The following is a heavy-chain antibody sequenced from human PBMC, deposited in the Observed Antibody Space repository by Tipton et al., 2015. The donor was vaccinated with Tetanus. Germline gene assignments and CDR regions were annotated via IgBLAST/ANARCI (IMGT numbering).Heavy chain of an antibody. CDR2: ISYDGSNK. V-gene: IGHV3-30-3*01. Sequence: SLRLSCAASGFTFSSYAMHWVRQAPGKGLEWVAVISYDGSNKYYADSVKGRFTISRDNSKNTLYLQMNSLRAEDTAVYYCARGKRAGRYSSSWYYYYMDVWGKGTTVTVSS. J-gene: IGHJ6*03. CDR1: GFTFSSYA. CDR3: ARGKRAGRYSSSWYYYYMDV. D-gene: IGHD6-13*01.